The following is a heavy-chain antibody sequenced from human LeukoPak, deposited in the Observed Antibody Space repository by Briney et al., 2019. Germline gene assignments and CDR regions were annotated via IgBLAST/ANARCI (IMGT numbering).Heavy chain of an antibody. CDR1: GGSFSGYY. Sequence: SETLSLTCAVYGGSFSGYYWSWIRQPPGKGLEWIGEINHSGSTNYNPSLKSRVTISVDTSKNQFSLKLSSVTAADTAVYYCASLTVTTPKDYWGQGTLVTVSS. CDR3: ASLTVTTPKDY. CDR2: INHSGST. J-gene: IGHJ4*02. V-gene: IGHV4-34*01. D-gene: IGHD4-17*01.